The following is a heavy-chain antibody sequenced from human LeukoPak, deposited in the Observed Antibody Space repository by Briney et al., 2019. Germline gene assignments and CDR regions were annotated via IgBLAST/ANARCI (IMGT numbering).Heavy chain of an antibody. CDR1: GFTFRIYA. D-gene: IGHD3-9*01. CDR3: AKSPYYDILTGYSYFDY. V-gene: IGHV3-23*01. J-gene: IGHJ4*02. Sequence: GGSLRLSCAASGFTFRIYAMSWVRQAPGKGLEWVSSISGGGDGTYYADSVKGRFTISRDNSKNTLYLQMNSLRAEDTAVYYCAKSPYYDILTGYSYFDYWGQGTLVTVSS. CDR2: ISGGGDGT.